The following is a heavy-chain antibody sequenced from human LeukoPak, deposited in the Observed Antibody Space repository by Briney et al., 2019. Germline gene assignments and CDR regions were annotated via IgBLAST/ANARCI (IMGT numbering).Heavy chain of an antibody. Sequence: SGTLSLTCAVSGGSISSSNWWSWVRQPPGKGLEWIGEIYHSGSTNYNPSLKSRVTISVDKSKNQFSLKLSSVTAADTAVYYCARVADCSSTSRYAGWGPDWFDPWGQGTLVTVSS. J-gene: IGHJ5*02. CDR1: GGSISSSNW. D-gene: IGHD2-2*01. CDR2: IYHSGST. CDR3: ARVADCSSTSRYAGWGPDWFDP. V-gene: IGHV4-4*02.